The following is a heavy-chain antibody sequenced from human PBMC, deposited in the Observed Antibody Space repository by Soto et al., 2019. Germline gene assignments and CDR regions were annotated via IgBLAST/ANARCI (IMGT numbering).Heavy chain of an antibody. CDR3: TRDRGYIAVAGTDFDY. CDR1: GFTFRDYS. Sequence: GGSLILSCTASGFTFRDYSRSWFRQAPGKGLEWVGFIRSKAYGGTTEYAASVKGRFTISRDDSKSIAYLQMNSLKTEDTAVYYCTRDRGYIAVAGTDFDYWGQGTLVTVSS. D-gene: IGHD6-19*01. V-gene: IGHV3-49*03. J-gene: IGHJ4*02. CDR2: IRSKAYGGTT.